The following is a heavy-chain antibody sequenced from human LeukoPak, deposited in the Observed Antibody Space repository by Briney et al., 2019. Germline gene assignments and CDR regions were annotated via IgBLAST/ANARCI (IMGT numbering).Heavy chain of an antibody. CDR1: GGTFSSYA. D-gene: IGHD2-2*02. Sequence: SVKVSCKASGGTFSSYAISWVRQAPGQGIEWMGGIINIFGTANYAQKFQGRVTITADKSTSTAYMELSSLRSEDTAVYYCARLPVVPAAIGLWYFDLWGRGTLVTVSS. CDR2: IINIFGTA. V-gene: IGHV1-69*06. J-gene: IGHJ2*01. CDR3: ARLPVVPAAIGLWYFDL.